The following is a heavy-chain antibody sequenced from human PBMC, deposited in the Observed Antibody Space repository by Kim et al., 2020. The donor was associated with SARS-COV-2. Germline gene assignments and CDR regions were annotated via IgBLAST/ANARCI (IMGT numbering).Heavy chain of an antibody. CDR3: AREGRFYDSSGRVLYYYYYGIDI. CDR2: IPGGGGTT. D-gene: IGHD3-22*01. V-gene: IGHV3-23*01. CDR1: GFTFGNYA. Sequence: GGSLRLSCAASGFTFGNYAMTWVRQAPGKELEWVSAIPGGGGTTYYADSVRGRFTISRDNTKSTLYLYMNSLRADDTAVYYCAREGRFYDSSGRVLYYYYYGIDIWCQGTTVTVAS. J-gene: IGHJ6*02.